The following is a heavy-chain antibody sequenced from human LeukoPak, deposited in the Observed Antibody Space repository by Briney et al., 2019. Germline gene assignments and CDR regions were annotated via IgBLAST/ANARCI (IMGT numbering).Heavy chain of an antibody. CDR2: ISAYNGNT. V-gene: IGHV1-18*01. Sequence: GASVKVSCKASGYTFTSYGVRWVRQAPGQGLAWMGWISAYNGNTNYAQKLQGRVTMTTDTSTSTAYMELRSLRSDDTAVYYCARVAENLDYYDSSGYPYYFDYWGQGTLVTVSS. J-gene: IGHJ4*02. D-gene: IGHD3-22*01. CDR1: GYTFTSYG. CDR3: ARVAENLDYYDSSGYPYYFDY.